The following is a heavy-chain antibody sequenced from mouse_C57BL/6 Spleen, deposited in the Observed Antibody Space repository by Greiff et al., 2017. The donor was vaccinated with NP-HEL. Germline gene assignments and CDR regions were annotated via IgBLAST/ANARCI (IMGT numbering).Heavy chain of an antibody. CDR2: ISSGSSTI. D-gene: IGHD1-1*01. Sequence: EVQLVESGGGLVKPGGSLKLSCAASGFTFSDYGMHWVRQAPEKGLEWVAYISSGSSTIYYADTVKGRFTISRDNAKNTLFLQMTSLRSEDTAMYYCARGHGSSLYAMDYWGQGTSVTVSS. CDR3: ARGHGSSLYAMDY. J-gene: IGHJ4*01. CDR1: GFTFSDYG. V-gene: IGHV5-17*01.